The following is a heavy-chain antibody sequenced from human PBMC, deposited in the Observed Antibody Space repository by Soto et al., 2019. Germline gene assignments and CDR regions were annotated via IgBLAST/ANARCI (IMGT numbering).Heavy chain of an antibody. CDR2: IDPSDSYT. D-gene: IGHD2-15*01. CDR3: ATYCSGGSCYLDYYYYGMDV. Sequence: HGESLKISCKGSGYTFTSYWISWVRQMPGKGLEWMGRIDPSDSYTNFSPSFQGHVTISVDKSTNTAYLQWSSLKASDTAMYYCATYCSGGSCYLDYYYYGMDVWGQGTMVTVSS. CDR1: GYTFTSYW. J-gene: IGHJ6*02. V-gene: IGHV5-10-1*01.